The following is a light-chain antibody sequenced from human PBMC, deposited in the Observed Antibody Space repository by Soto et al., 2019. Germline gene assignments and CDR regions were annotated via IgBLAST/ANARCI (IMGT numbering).Light chain of an antibody. CDR3: SSYAGSNNLVV. CDR1: SSDVGGYNY. CDR2: EVS. V-gene: IGLV2-8*01. Sequence: QSALTQPPSASGSPGQSVTISCTGTSSDVGGYNYVSWYQQHPGKAPKLMIYEVSKRPSGVPVCFSGSKSGNTASLTVSGLQAEDEADYYCSSYAGSNNLVVFGGGTKVTVL. J-gene: IGLJ2*01.